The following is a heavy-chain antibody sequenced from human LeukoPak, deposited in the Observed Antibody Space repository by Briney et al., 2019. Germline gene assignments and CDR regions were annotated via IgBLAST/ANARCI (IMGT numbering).Heavy chain of an antibody. CDR1: GFTFSSYA. CDR2: ISSNGGST. J-gene: IGHJ4*02. CDR3: ARGGYDFWSGYYGSGSKNYYFDY. Sequence: GGSLRLSCAASGFTFSSYAMHWVRQAPGKGLEYVSAISSNGGSTYYANSVKGRFTISRDNSKNTLYLQMGSLRAEDMAVYYCARGGYDFWSGYYGSGSKNYYFDYWGQGTLVTVSS. D-gene: IGHD3-3*01. V-gene: IGHV3-64*01.